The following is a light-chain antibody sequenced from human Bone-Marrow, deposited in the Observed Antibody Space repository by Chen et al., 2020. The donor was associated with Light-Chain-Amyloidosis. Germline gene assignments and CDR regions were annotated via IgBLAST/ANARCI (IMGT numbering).Light chain of an antibody. J-gene: IGLJ2*01. V-gene: IGLV3-25*03. CDR2: RDT. CDR1: DLPTKY. Sequence: ELTQPPPVPGSPGQTARITCSGDDLPTKYAYWYQQKPGQPPVLVIHRDTERPSGISERFSGSSSGTTATLTISVVQAEDEADYHCQSADSSCTYEVIFGGGTKLTVL. CDR3: QSADSSCTYEVI.